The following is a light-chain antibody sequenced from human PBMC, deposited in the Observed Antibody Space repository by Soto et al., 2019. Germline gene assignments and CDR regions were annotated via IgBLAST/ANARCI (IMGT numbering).Light chain of an antibody. CDR1: SSNIGSNT. J-gene: IGLJ3*02. Sequence: QLVLTQPPSASGTPGRRFTISCSGGSSNIGSNTVNWYQQLPGTSPKLLIYSNNQRPSGVPDRFSGSKSGTSASLAISGLQSEDEADYYCAAWDDSLNGRVFGGGAKLTVL. V-gene: IGLV1-44*01. CDR2: SNN. CDR3: AAWDDSLNGRV.